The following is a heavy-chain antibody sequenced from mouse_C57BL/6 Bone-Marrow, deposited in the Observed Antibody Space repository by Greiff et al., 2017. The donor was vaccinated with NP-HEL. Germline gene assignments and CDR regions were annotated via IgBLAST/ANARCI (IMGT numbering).Heavy chain of an antibody. J-gene: IGHJ2*01. V-gene: IGHV2-9-1*01. D-gene: IGHD2-3*01. CDR1: GFSLTSYA. Sequence: VQLQQSGPGLVAPSQSLSITCTVSGFSLTSYAISWVRQPPGKGLEWLGVIWTGGGTNYNAALKSRMSISKDNSKSHFFLKMNSLQTDDTARYYCARNFRYDGYFLDYWGQGTTLTVSS. CDR2: IWTGGGT. CDR3: ARNFRYDGYFLDY.